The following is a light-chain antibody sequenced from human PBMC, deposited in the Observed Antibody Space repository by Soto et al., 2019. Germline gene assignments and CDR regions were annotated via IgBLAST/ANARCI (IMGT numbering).Light chain of an antibody. CDR1: QNIXFY. Sequence: DIQMTQSPSSLSASVGDRVTITCRASQNIXFYXNWYQQKPGKAPKLLIYAASNLQSGVPSRFSGSGSGTDFTLTISSLQPEDFATYFCQQSYTTPVYSFGQGTKVDIK. CDR2: AAS. J-gene: IGKJ2*01. V-gene: IGKV1-39*01. CDR3: QQSYTTPVYS.